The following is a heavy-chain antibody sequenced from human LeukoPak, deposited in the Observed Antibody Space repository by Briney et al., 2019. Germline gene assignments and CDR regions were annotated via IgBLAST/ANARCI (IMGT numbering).Heavy chain of an antibody. CDR2: INPNSGGT. Sequence: GASVKVSCKASGYTFTGYHMHWVRQAPGQGLEWMGWINPNSGGTNYAQKFQGRVTMTRDTSISTAYMELSRLRSDDTAVYYCARGPYSSSLPSVYWGQGTLVTVSS. CDR1: GYTFTGYH. J-gene: IGHJ4*02. CDR3: ARGPYSSSLPSVY. D-gene: IGHD6-13*01. V-gene: IGHV1-2*02.